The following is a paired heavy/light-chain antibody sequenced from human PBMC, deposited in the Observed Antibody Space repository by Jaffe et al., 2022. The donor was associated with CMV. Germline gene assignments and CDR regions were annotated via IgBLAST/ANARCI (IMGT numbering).Heavy chain of an antibody. D-gene: IGHD2-8*01. Sequence: EVQLVQSGAEVKKAGESLKISCKASGYRFTSYWIGWVRQMPGKGLEWMGIIYPDDSDTRYSPSFQGQVTISADKSISTAYLQWSSLKASDTGMYYCARPVRCRDGVCAGGMDVWGQGTTVTVSS. CDR3: ARPVRCRDGVCAGGMDV. V-gene: IGHV5-51*01. J-gene: IGHJ6*02. CDR2: IYPDDSDT. CDR1: GYRFTSYW.
Light chain of an antibody. CDR2: AAS. J-gene: IGKJ1*01. Sequence: DIQMTQSPSSLSASVGDRVTITCRTSQSITGYLNWYQQKLGKAPKLLIYAASSLESGVPSRFSGSGSGTDFTLTISSLQPEDFATYYCQQSYSTPWTFGQGTKVEIK. V-gene: IGKV1-39*01. CDR1: QSITGY. CDR3: QQSYSTPWT.